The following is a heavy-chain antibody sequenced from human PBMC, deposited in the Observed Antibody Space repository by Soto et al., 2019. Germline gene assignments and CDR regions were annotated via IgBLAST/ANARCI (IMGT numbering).Heavy chain of an antibody. CDR1: GGTFSSYA. D-gene: IGHD6-13*01. CDR2: TIPILGTA. Sequence: QVQLVQSGAEVKKPGSSVKVSCKASGGTFSSYAISWVRQAPGQGLEWMGGTIPILGTANYAQKFQGRVTITADESTSTAYMELSSLRSEDTAVYYCARVEVDSSSWQEYFQHWGQGTLVIVSS. V-gene: IGHV1-69*12. CDR3: ARVEVDSSSWQEYFQH. J-gene: IGHJ1*01.